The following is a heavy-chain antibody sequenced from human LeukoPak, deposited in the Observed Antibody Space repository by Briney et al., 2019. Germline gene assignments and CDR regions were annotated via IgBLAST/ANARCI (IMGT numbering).Heavy chain of an antibody. CDR1: GGSFSGYY. D-gene: IGHD3-9*01. CDR2: IYTSGST. J-gene: IGHJ4*02. Sequence: SEALSLTCAVYGGSFSGYYWSWIRQPAGKGLEWIGRIYTSGSTNYNPSLKSRVTMSVDTSKNQFSLKLSSVTAADTAVYYCARGKNYDILTGLDYWGQGTLVTVSS. CDR3: ARGKNYDILTGLDY. V-gene: IGHV4-59*10.